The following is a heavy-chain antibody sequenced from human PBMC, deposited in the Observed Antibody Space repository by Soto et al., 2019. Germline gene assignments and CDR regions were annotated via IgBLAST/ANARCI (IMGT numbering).Heavy chain of an antibody. CDR3: AREEGGYDYNWFDP. D-gene: IGHD5-12*01. J-gene: IGHJ5*02. Sequence: SETLSLTCTVSGGSISSYYWSWIRQPPGKGLEWIGYIYYSGSTNYNPSLKSRVTISVDTSKNQFSLKLSSVTAADTAVYYCAREEGGYDYNWFDPWGQGTLVTVSS. CDR1: GGSISSYY. V-gene: IGHV4-59*01. CDR2: IYYSGST.